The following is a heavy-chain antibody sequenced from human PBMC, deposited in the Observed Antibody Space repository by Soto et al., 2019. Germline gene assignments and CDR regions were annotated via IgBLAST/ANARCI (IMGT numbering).Heavy chain of an antibody. CDR2: FNPISETA. Sequence: QVQLVQSGAEVKKPGSSVKVSCKASGGTFSSYAISWVRQAPGQGLEWMGGFNPISETANYAQKFQGRVTITADESTNTAYMELSSLRSEDTAVYYCTRGITLIRGVIPPGYYYGMDVWGQGTTVAVSS. V-gene: IGHV1-69*01. D-gene: IGHD3-10*01. J-gene: IGHJ6*02. CDR1: GGTFSSYA. CDR3: TRGITLIRGVIPPGYYYGMDV.